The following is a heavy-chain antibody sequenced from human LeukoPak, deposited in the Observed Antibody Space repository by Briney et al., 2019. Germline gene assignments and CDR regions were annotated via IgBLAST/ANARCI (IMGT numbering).Heavy chain of an antibody. CDR2: INHSGST. CDR3: AADGSMSAAGIRWWWFDP. V-gene: IGHV4-34*01. J-gene: IGHJ5*02. CDR1: GGSFSGYY. Sequence: SETLSLTCAVYGGSFSGYYWSWIRQPPGKGLEWIGEINHSGSTNYNPSLKSRVTISVDTSKNQFSLKLSSVTAADTAVYYCAADGSMSAAGIRWWWFDPWGQGTLVTVSS. D-gene: IGHD6-13*01.